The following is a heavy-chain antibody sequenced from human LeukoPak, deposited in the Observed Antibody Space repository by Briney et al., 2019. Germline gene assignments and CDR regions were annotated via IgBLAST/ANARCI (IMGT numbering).Heavy chain of an antibody. CDR1: GFTFSSYW. CDR2: IKQDGSEK. Sequence: GGSLRLSCAASGFTFSSYWMSWVRQAPGRGLEWVANIKQDGSEKYYVDSVKGRFTISRNNAKNSLYLQMNSLRAEDTAVYYCARDFRQYYYGMDVWGKGTTVTVSS. V-gene: IGHV3-7*03. J-gene: IGHJ6*04. CDR3: ARDFRQYYYGMDV.